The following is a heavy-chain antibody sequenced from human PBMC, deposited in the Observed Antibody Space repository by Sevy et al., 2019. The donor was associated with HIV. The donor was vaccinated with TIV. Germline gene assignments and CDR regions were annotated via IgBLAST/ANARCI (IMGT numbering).Heavy chain of an antibody. Sequence: SETLSLTCTVSGGSISDYYWSWIRQPPGKGLEWIGYFYYGSGTTNYNPSLKSRVTISIDTSKNQFSLKVRTVTAADTAVYYCARQGATVTTLYAFHRWGQGTMVIVS. CDR1: GGSISDYY. CDR3: ARQGATVTTLYAFHR. D-gene: IGHD4-4*01. CDR2: FYYGSGTT. J-gene: IGHJ3*02. V-gene: IGHV4-59*08.